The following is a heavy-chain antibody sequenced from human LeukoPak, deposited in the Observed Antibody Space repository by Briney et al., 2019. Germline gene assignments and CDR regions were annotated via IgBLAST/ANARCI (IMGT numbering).Heavy chain of an antibody. D-gene: IGHD3-22*01. V-gene: IGHV4-39*02. CDR3: ATDTSGYYYFDY. CDR2: IYYRGGT. J-gene: IGHJ4*02. Sequence: SETLSLTCTVSGGSISSSSYYWGWIRQPPGKGLEWIGIIYYRGGTYYSPSLKSRVTISVDTSKNQFSLKLSSVTAADTAVYYCATDTSGYYYFDYWGRGTLVTVSS. CDR1: GGSISSSSYY.